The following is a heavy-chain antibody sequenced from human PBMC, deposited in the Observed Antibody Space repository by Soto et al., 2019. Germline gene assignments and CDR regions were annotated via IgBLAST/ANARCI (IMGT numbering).Heavy chain of an antibody. J-gene: IGHJ4*02. CDR1: GYTFTSYD. V-gene: IGHV1-8*01. CDR2: MNPNSGNT. D-gene: IGHD6-19*01. CDR3: ARERSSGWYVEY. Sequence: ASVKVSCKASGYTFTSYDINWLPQATGQGPEWMGWMNPNSGNTGYAQKFQSRVTMTRNTSISTAYMALSRLRSEHTAVYYCARERSSGWYVEYWGQGTLVTVSS.